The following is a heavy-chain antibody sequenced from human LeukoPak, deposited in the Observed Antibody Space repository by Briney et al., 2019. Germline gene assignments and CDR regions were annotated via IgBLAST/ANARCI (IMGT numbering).Heavy chain of an antibody. CDR3: ARMGDPSSGWYSWVFDY. CDR1: GDSVSSNSAA. Sequence: SQTLSLTFAISGDSVSSNSAAWNWLRQSPSRGLEWLGRTYYRSKWYNDYAVSVKSRITMNPDTSKNQFSLQLNSVTPEDTAVYYCARMGDPSSGWYSWVFDYWGQGTLVTVSS. CDR2: TYYRSKWYN. J-gene: IGHJ4*02. D-gene: IGHD6-19*01. V-gene: IGHV6-1*01.